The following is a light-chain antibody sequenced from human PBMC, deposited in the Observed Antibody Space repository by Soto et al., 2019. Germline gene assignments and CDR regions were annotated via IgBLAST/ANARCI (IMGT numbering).Light chain of an antibody. CDR2: EGS. J-gene: IGLJ2*01. V-gene: IGLV2-23*01. Sequence: QSALTQPASVSGSPGQSITISCTGTSSDVGGYNLVSWYQQHPGKAPKLMIDEGSKRPSGVSNRFAGSKSGNTASLTISGLQAEDEADYYCCSYAGSSTHVVFGGGTKLTVL. CDR1: SSDVGGYNL. CDR3: CSYAGSSTHVV.